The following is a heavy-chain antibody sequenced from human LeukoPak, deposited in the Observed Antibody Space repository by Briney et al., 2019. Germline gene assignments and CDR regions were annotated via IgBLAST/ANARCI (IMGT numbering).Heavy chain of an antibody. CDR1: GYPFSSYG. Sequence: PGRSLRLSCAASGYPFSSYGMHWVRQAPGKGPEWVAAISHDGSNKYYEDSVKGRFTISRDNSKNTLYLQMNSLSAEDTAVYYCARDLQNAWEPWGQGTLVTVSS. CDR2: ISHDGSNK. J-gene: IGHJ5*02. CDR3: ARDLQNAWEP. D-gene: IGHD1-26*01. V-gene: IGHV3-30*03.